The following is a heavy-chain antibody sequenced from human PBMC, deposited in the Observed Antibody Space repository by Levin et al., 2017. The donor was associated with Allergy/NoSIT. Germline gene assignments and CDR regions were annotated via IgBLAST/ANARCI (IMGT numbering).Heavy chain of an antibody. CDR1: GGSISSSSYY. V-gene: IGHV4-39*01. CDR2: IYYSGST. J-gene: IGHJ3*02. D-gene: IGHD2-8*02. CDR3: ALYGWEGAFDI. Sequence: SETLSLTCTVSGGSISSSSYYWGWIRQPPGKGLEWIGSIYYSGSTYYNPSLKSRVTISVDTSKNQFSLKLSSVTAADTAVYYCALYGWEGAFDIWGQGTMVTVSS.